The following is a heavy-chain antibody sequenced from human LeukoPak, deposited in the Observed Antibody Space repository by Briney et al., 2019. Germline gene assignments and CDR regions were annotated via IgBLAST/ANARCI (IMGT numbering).Heavy chain of an antibody. CDR2: IYTSGTT. J-gene: IGHJ4*02. Sequence: SETLSLTCTVSGGSITTFFWSWIRQPAGKGLEWIGRIYTSGTTNYNPSLKSRVTISVDTSKNQFSLKLSSVTAADTAVYYCARVGFGELNNFDYWGQGTLVTVSS. D-gene: IGHD3-10*01. CDR1: GGSITTFF. CDR3: ARVGFGELNNFDY. V-gene: IGHV4-4*07.